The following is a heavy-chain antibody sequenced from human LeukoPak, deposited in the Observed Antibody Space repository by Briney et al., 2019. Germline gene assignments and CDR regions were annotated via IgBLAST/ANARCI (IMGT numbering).Heavy chain of an antibody. CDR3: AKAKVDGGTAEY. CDR2: ISGSGDRI. Sequence: GGSLRLSCAVSGFTFSSYAMSWVRQAPGKGLEWVSAISGSGDRIFYADSVKGRFTISRDNSKNTLYLQMNSLGAEDTALYYRAKAKVDGGTAEYWGQGTLVTVSS. J-gene: IGHJ4*02. D-gene: IGHD4-23*01. CDR1: GFTFSSYA. V-gene: IGHV3-23*01.